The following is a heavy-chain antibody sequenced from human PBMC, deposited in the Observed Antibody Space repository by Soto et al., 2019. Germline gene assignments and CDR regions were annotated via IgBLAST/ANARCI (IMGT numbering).Heavy chain of an antibody. D-gene: IGHD6-6*01. V-gene: IGHV4-34*01. CDR3: AMGSLAARPDYCY. CDR1: GGSFSGYY. CDR2: INHSGST. Sequence: QVQLQQWGAGLLKPSETLSLTCAVYGGSFSGYYWSWIRQPPGNGLEWIGEINHSGSTNYNPSLKSRVSISVDTSNNHFSLNLSSVTAADTAVYYCAMGSLAARPDYCYCGQGTLVTVSS. J-gene: IGHJ4*02.